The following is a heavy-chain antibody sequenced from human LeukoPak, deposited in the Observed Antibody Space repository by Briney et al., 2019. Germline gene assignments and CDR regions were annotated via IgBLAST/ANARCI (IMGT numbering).Heavy chain of an antibody. CDR1: GWSFSGYY. D-gene: IGHD2-15*01. CDR3: ARGSAPTRYFDY. Sequence: SETLSLTCAVYGWSFSGYYWSWIRQPPGKGLEWIGEINHSGSTNYNPSLKSRVTISVDTSQNQFSLKLSSVTAADTAVYYCARGSAPTRYFDYWGQGTLVTVSS. CDR2: INHSGST. V-gene: IGHV4-34*01. J-gene: IGHJ4*02.